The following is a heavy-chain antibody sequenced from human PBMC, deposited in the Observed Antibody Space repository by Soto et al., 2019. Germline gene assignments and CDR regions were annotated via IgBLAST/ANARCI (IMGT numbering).Heavy chain of an antibody. J-gene: IGHJ3*02. V-gene: IGHV1-18*01. Sequence: QVQLVQSGAEVKKPGASVKVSCKASGYTFTSYGISWVRQAPGQGLEWMGWISAYNGNTNYAQKLQGRVTMTTDTSTRTAYMELRSLRSDDTAVYYCAREIYPLGTYYYGSGSSVIPFDIWGQGTMVTVSS. CDR3: AREIYPLGTYYYGSGSSVIPFDI. CDR1: GYTFTSYG. CDR2: ISAYNGNT. D-gene: IGHD3-10*01.